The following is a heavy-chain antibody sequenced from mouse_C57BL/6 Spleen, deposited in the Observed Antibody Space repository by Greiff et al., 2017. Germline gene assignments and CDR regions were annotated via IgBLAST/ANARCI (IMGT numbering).Heavy chain of an antibody. J-gene: IGHJ2*01. CDR1: GFTFSNYW. V-gene: IGHV6-3*01. Sequence: EVKLQESGGGLVQPGGSMKLSCVASGFTFSNYWMNWVRQSPEKGLEWVAQIRLKSDNYATHYAESVKGRFTISRDDSKSSVYLKMNNLRAEDTGIYYCTVWGYYFDYWGQGTTLTVSS. CDR3: TVWGYYFDY. CDR2: IRLKSDNYAT.